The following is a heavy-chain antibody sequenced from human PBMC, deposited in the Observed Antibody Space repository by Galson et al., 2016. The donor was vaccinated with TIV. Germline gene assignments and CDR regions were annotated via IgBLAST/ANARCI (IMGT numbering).Heavy chain of an antibody. J-gene: IGHJ2*01. CDR3: ARVPPAGHHWYFDL. Sequence: TLSLTCTVSGDSITSGNYYWSWIRQPAGKGLEWIGRIHTNGIINYNPSLKNRVALSADTSENQFSLKLDSVAAADTAVYFCARVPPAGHHWYFDLWGRGTLVTVSS. D-gene: IGHD2-15*01. CDR2: IHTNGII. V-gene: IGHV4-61*02. CDR1: GDSITSGNYY.